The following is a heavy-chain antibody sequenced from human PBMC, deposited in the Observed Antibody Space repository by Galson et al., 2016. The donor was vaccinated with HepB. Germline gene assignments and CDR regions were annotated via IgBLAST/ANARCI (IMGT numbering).Heavy chain of an antibody. Sequence: SLRLSCAASGFTFDDYAMHWVRQVPGKGLEWVSGINWNSAAIAYADSVKGRFTISRDNAEKSLYLQMNSLRPEDTALYYCSKDIEYSGAYSLISAFHIWGQGTMVTVSS. CDR3: SKDIEYSGAYSLISAFHI. CDR1: GFTFDDYA. J-gene: IGHJ3*02. CDR2: INWNSAAI. V-gene: IGHV3-9*01. D-gene: IGHD1-26*01.